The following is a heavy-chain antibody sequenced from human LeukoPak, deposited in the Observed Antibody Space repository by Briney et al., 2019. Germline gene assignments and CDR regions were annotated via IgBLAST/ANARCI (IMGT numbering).Heavy chain of an antibody. CDR3: ARVSGGLLWFGELQRFFDY. Sequence: SETLSLTCTVSGGSISSYYWSWIRQPPGKGLEWIGYIYYSGSTNYNPSLRSRVTISVDTSKNQFSLKLSSVTAADTAVYYCARVSGGLLWFGELQRFFDYWGQGTLVTVSS. CDR2: IYYSGST. D-gene: IGHD3-10*01. J-gene: IGHJ4*02. V-gene: IGHV4-59*12. CDR1: GGSISSYY.